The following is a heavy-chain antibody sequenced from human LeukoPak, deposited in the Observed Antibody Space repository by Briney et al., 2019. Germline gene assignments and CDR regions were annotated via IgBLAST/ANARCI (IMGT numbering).Heavy chain of an antibody. Sequence: PSETLCLTCTVSGVPISSGAFYWSWIRQHPGKGLEWIGSIYYSGSTYYNPSLKSRATISVDRSKHQFSLKLTSVTAADTAVYYCARAFPFDDYGDPDAFDIWGQGTMVTVSS. J-gene: IGHJ3*02. CDR3: ARAFPFDDYGDPDAFDI. D-gene: IGHD4-17*01. V-gene: IGHV4-30-4*08. CDR1: GVPISSGAFY. CDR2: IYYSGST.